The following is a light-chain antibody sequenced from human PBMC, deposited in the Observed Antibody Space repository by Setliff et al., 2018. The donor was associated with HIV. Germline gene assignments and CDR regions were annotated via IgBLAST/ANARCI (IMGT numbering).Light chain of an antibody. CDR3: AAWDNSLKGYV. V-gene: IGLV1-44*01. CDR2: NIN. Sequence: QSVLTQPPSASGTPGQRVTISCSGSSSHIGVNIVNWYQHLPGTAPKLLIYNINQRPSGVPDRFSGSKSGTSASLAISGLQPEDEADYYCAAWDNSLKGYVFGSGTKVTVL. CDR1: SSHIGVNI. J-gene: IGLJ1*01.